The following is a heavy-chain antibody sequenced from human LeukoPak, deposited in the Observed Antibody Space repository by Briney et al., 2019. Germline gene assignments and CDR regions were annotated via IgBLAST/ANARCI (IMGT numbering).Heavy chain of an antibody. J-gene: IGHJ4*02. D-gene: IGHD5-18*01. CDR3: ARVRRKYSYVGYFDY. Sequence: SVKVSCKASGGTFSSYAISWVRQAPGQGLEWMGGIIPIFGTASYAQKFQGRVTITADESTSTAYMELSSLRSEDTAVYYCARVRRKYSYVGYFDYWGQGTLVTVSS. CDR1: GGTFSSYA. CDR2: IIPIFGTA. V-gene: IGHV1-69*13.